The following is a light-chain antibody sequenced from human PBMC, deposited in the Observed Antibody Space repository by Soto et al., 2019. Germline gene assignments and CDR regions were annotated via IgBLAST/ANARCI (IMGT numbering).Light chain of an antibody. CDR1: QSVSSSY. CDR3: QQSGSSSWT. CDR2: GAS. J-gene: IGKJ1*01. V-gene: IGKV3-20*01. Sequence: EIVVTQSPGTLSLYPGERATLSCRASQSVSSSYLAWYQQQPGQAPRLLIYGASSRATGIPDRFSGSGSGTEFTLTISRLEAEDFAVYYCQQSGSSSWTFGQGTTVEI.